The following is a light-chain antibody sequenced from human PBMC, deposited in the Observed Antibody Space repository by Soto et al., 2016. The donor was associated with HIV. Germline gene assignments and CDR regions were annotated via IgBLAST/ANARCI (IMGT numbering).Light chain of an antibody. V-gene: IGKV1-39*01. J-gene: IGKJ1*01. CDR1: RSINVY. Sequence: DIQMTQSPSSLSASVGDRVTITCRASRSINVYLNWYQQKPGKAPKLLIYSTSTLQSGVASRFSGSRSGTEFTLTISSLQPEDFATYYCQQSSRTPRTFGQGTKVEI. CDR3: QQSSRTPRT. CDR2: STS.